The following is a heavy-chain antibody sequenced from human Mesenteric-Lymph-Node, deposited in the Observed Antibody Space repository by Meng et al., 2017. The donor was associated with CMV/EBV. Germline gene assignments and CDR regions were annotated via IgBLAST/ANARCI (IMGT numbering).Heavy chain of an antibody. Sequence: ASVKVSCKASGYTFTGYYMHWVRQAPGQGLEWMGWINPNSGGTNYAQKFQGRVTMTRDTSISTAYMELSRLRSDDTAVYYCARADYYDSSAKNWLDPWGQGTLVTVSS. D-gene: IGHD3-22*01. CDR3: ARADYYDSSAKNWLDP. CDR1: GYTFTGYY. J-gene: IGHJ5*02. CDR2: INPNSGGT. V-gene: IGHV1-2*02.